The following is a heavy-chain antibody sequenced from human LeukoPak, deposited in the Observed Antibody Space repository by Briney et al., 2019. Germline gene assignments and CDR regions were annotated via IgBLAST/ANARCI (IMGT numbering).Heavy chain of an antibody. V-gene: IGHV1-69*04. CDR3: ARDLPHYYYYYGMDV. CDR1: GGTFSSYA. CDR2: IIPILGIA. J-gene: IGHJ6*02. Sequence: SVKVSCKASGGTFSSYAISWVRQAPGQGLEWMGRIIPILGIANYAQKFQGRVTITADKSTSTAYMELSSLRSEDTAVYYCARDLPHYYYYYGMDVWGQGTTVTVSS.